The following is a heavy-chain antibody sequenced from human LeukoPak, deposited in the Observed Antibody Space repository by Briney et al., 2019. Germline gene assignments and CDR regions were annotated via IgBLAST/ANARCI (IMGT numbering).Heavy chain of an antibody. Sequence: GGSLRVSCAASGFTFSSYAMSWVRQAPGKGLEWVSVLYGDGNTFYADSVNGRFTISRDNSKYILYFQMNSLRVEDTAMYYCARGSVPLGAAALFEYWGHGTLVTVSS. CDR1: GFTFSSYA. CDR3: ARGSVPLGAAALFEY. CDR2: LYGDGNT. J-gene: IGHJ4*01. D-gene: IGHD2-2*01. V-gene: IGHV3-53*01.